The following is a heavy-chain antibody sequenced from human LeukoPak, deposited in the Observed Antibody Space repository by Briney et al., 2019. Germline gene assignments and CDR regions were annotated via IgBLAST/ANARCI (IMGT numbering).Heavy chain of an antibody. J-gene: IGHJ4*02. CDR1: GFTFSDYY. D-gene: IGHD3-10*01. Sequence: PGGSLRLSCAASGFTFSDYYMSWIRQAPRKGLEWVSYISSSGSTIYYADSVKGRFTISRDNAKNSLYLQMNSLRAEDTAVYYCASPIQTRYYYGSGSYPDYWGQGTLVTVSS. CDR3: ASPIQTRYYYGSGSYPDY. CDR2: ISSSGSTI. V-gene: IGHV3-11*01.